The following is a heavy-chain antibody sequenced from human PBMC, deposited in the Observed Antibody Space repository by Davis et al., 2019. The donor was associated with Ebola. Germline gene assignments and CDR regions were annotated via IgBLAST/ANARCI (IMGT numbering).Heavy chain of an antibody. V-gene: IGHV3-23*01. CDR2: ISGSGGST. CDR1: GFTFSSYA. CDR3: AKWGDFWSGDEYFQH. Sequence: GESLKISCSASGFTFSSYAMSWVRQAQGKGLEWVSAISGSGGSTYYADSVKGRFTISRDNSKNTLYLQMNSLRAEDTAVYYCAKWGDFWSGDEYFQHWGQGTLVTVSS. J-gene: IGHJ1*01. D-gene: IGHD3-3*01.